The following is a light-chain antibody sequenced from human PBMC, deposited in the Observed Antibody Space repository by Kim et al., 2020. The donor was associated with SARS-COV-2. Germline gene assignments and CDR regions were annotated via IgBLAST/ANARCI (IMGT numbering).Light chain of an antibody. CDR2: DSS. J-gene: IGKJ4*01. V-gene: IGKV3-11*01. CDR3: QQQDSYPRT. Sequence: EIVLTQSPATLSFSPGERATLSCRASQSVTGYLAWYQQKFGQAPRLLIYDSSNRATGIPARFSGSGSGTDFTLTISSLEPEDFAIYYCQQQDSYPRTFGGGTRVEIK. CDR1: QSVTGY.